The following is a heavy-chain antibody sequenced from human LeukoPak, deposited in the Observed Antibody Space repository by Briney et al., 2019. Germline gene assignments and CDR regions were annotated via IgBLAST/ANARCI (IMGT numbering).Heavy chain of an antibody. V-gene: IGHV3-15*01. D-gene: IGHD5-18*01. CDR1: GFTFRDAG. CDR3: AHRDTAMVRVDY. J-gene: IGHJ4*02. CDR2: IRSETDGGTT. Sequence: GGSLRLSCAASGFTFRDAGMSWVRQAPGKGLEWVGRIRSETDGGTTDYAAPVKGRFTISRDDSKSTVYLQMSSLKTEDTAAYFCAHRDTAMVRVDYWGQGTLVTVSS.